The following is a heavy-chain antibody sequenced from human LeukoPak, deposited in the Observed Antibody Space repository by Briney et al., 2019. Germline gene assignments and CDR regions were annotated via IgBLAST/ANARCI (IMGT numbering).Heavy chain of an antibody. CDR2: IIPVFGTT. V-gene: IGHV1-69*06. J-gene: IGHJ3*02. CDR1: GGTLSNNV. Sequence: SVKVSCKASGGTLSNNVVSWVRPAPGQGLEWMGDIIPVFGTTNYAQKFQGRVTISADRSTSTAYMEVSSLKSEDTAVYYCATKNFGDLYRHDDLFNMWGQGTTVTVSS. CDR3: ATKNFGDLYRHDDLFNM. D-gene: IGHD3-10*01.